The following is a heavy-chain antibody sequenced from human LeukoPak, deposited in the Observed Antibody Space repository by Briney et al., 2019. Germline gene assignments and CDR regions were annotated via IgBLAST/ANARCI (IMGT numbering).Heavy chain of an antibody. Sequence: GGSLRLSCAASGFTSSSYWMNWVRQAPGKGLEWVANIKQDGSEKYYVDSVKGRFTISRDNSKNTLYLQMNSLRAEDTAVYYCARGTPSSSGWLYYGMDVWGQGTTVTVSS. CDR3: ARGTPSSSGWLYYGMDV. D-gene: IGHD6-19*01. CDR1: GFTSSSYW. V-gene: IGHV3-7*01. CDR2: IKQDGSEK. J-gene: IGHJ6*02.